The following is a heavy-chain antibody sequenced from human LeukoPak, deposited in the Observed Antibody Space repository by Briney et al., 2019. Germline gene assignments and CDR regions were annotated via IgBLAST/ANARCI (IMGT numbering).Heavy chain of an antibody. CDR1: GGSISSSSYY. Sequence: PSETLSLTCTVSGGSISSSSYYWGWIRQPPGKGLEWIGSIYYSGSTYYNPSLKSRVTISVDTSKSQFSLKLSSVTAADTAVYYCARDWGDSGWSHPYYFDYWGQGTLVTVSS. V-gene: IGHV4-39*07. CDR2: IYYSGST. CDR3: ARDWGDSGWSHPYYFDY. D-gene: IGHD6-19*01. J-gene: IGHJ4*02.